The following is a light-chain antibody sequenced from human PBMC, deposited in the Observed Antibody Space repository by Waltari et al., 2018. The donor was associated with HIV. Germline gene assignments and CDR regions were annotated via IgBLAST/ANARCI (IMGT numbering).Light chain of an antibody. V-gene: IGKV1-39*01. CDR1: QSLSDF. CDR2: GGS. CDR3: LQSSSIPLT. J-gene: IGKJ3*01. Sequence: IQLTQSPFSLSASIGDKVSITCRASQSLSDFLHWYQQKPGKPPKLLIHGGSTLESGVPSRFSGSGSDTDYTLTISSLQPDDFATYYCLQSSSIPLTFGPGTKV.